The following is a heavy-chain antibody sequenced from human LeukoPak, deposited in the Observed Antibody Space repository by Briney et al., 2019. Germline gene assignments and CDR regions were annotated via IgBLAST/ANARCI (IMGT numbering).Heavy chain of an antibody. D-gene: IGHD1-20*01. CDR3: AKGVEYNWNDFVRWGRSDRGYYMDV. CDR1: GFTFSSYA. Sequence: GGSLRLSCAASGFTFSSYAMSWVRQAPGKGLEWVSAISGSGGSTYYADSVKGRFTISRDNSKNTLYLQMNSLRAEDTAVYYCAKGVEYNWNDFVRWGRSDRGYYMDVWGKGTTVTVSS. CDR2: ISGSGGST. J-gene: IGHJ6*03. V-gene: IGHV3-23*01.